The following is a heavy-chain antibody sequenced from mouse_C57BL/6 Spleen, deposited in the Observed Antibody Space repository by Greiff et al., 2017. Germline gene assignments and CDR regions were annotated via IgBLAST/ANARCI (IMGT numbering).Heavy chain of an antibody. Sequence: DVKLVESGGGLVKPGGSLKLSCAASGFTFSSYTMSWVRQTPEKRLEWVATISGGGGNTYYPDSVKGRFTISRDNAKNTLYLQMISLRSEDTALYYCARNATMITTWFAYWGQGTLVTVSA. D-gene: IGHD2-4*01. CDR2: ISGGGGNT. CDR1: GFTFSSYT. V-gene: IGHV5-9*01. CDR3: ARNATMITTWFAY. J-gene: IGHJ3*01.